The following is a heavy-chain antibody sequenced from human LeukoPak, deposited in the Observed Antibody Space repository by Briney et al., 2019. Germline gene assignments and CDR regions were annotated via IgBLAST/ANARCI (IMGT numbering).Heavy chain of an antibody. J-gene: IGHJ3*02. CDR3: ARDKSVDTANDAFDI. D-gene: IGHD5-18*01. CDR1: GFTFSSYG. CDR2: IWYDGSNK. V-gene: IGHV3-33*01. Sequence: GGPLRLSCAASGFTFSSYGMHWVRQAPGKGLEWVAVIWYDGSNKYYADSVKGRFTISRDNSKNTLYLQMNSLRAEDTAVYYCARDKSVDTANDAFDIWGQGTMVTVSS.